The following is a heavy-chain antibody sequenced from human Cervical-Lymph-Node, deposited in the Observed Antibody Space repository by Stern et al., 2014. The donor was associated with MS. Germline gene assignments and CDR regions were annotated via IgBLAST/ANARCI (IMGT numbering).Heavy chain of an antibody. CDR2: LSNDGSDE. Sequence: QMQLVQSGGGVVQPGRSLRLSCAASGFTFSDYAMHWVRQAPGKGLAWGAVLSNDGSDEYYADSVKGRFTISRDNSKNTLYLQMNSLRVEDTAVYYCARGLYDFWSGQGFDPWGQGTLVTVSS. J-gene: IGHJ5*02. V-gene: IGHV3-30-3*01. D-gene: IGHD3-3*01. CDR3: ARGLYDFWSGQGFDP. CDR1: GFTFSDYA.